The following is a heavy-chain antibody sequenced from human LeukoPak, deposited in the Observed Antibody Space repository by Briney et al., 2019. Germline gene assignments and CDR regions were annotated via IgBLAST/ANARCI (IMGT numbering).Heavy chain of an antibody. J-gene: IGHJ5*02. D-gene: IGHD2-8*01. CDR2: ISDSGGST. CDR3: AKDMVYAISNWFDP. V-gene: IGHV3-23*01. Sequence: TGGSLRLSCAASGFTFSSYAMSWVRQAPGKGLEWVSGISDSGGSTYYADSVKGRFTISRDNSKNTLYLQMNSLRAEDTAVYYCAKDMVYAISNWFDPWGQGTLVTVSS. CDR1: GFTFSSYA.